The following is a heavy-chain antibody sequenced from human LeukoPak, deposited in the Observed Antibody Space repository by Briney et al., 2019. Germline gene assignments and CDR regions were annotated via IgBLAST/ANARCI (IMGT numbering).Heavy chain of an antibody. CDR3: AKDYSSSWMYYFDY. CDR2: IWYDGSNK. D-gene: IGHD6-13*01. Sequence: PGGSLRLSCAASGFTFSSYGMHWVRQAPGKGLEWVAVIWYDGSNKYYADSVKGRFTISRDNSMNTLYLQMNSLRAEDTAVYYCAKDYSSSWMYYFDYWGQGTLVTVSS. CDR1: GFTFSSYG. J-gene: IGHJ4*02. V-gene: IGHV3-33*06.